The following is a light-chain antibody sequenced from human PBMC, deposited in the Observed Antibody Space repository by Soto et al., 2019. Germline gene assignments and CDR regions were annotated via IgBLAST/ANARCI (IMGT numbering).Light chain of an antibody. CDR2: GAS. CDR1: QSVSSSSY. J-gene: IGKJ2*01. CDR3: QQYGSAPAYT. V-gene: IGKV3-20*01. Sequence: EIVLTQSPGTLSLSPGERATLSCRASQSVSSSSYLAWYQQKPGQAPRLLIYGASSRATGIPDMFSGSGSGTDFTLTIRRLEPEDFAGYYCQQYGSAPAYTCGQGTKLEIK.